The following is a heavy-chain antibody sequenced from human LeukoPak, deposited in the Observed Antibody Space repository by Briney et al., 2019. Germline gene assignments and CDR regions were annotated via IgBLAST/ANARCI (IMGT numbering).Heavy chain of an antibody. Sequence: GGSLRLSCAASGFTFSSYAMSWVRQAPVKGLEWVSAISGSGGSTYYADSVKGRFTISRDNSKNTLYLQMNSLRAEDTVVYYCAKDVNYYDSVLAYWGQGTLVTVSS. CDR3: AKDVNYYDSVLAY. CDR2: ISGSGGST. J-gene: IGHJ4*02. V-gene: IGHV3-23*01. D-gene: IGHD3-22*01. CDR1: GFTFSSYA.